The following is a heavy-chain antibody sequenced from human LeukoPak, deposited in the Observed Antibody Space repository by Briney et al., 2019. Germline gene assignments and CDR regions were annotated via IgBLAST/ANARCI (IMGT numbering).Heavy chain of an antibody. Sequence: GGSLRLSCAASGFTFSSYSMNWVRHAPGKGLEWVSSISSSSSYIYYADSVKGRFTISRDNAKNSLYLQMNSLRAGDTAVYYCARWKEDSDYGMDVWGQGTTVTVSS. CDR1: GFTFSSYS. J-gene: IGHJ6*02. CDR3: ARWKEDSDYGMDV. V-gene: IGHV3-21*01. CDR2: ISSSSSYI. D-gene: IGHD1-1*01.